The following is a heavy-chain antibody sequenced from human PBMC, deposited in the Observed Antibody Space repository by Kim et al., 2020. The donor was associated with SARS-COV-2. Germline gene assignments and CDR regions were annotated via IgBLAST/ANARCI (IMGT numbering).Heavy chain of an antibody. Sequence: ASVKVSCKASRYTFTSYAMHWVRQAPGQRLEWMGWINAGNGNTKYSQKFQGRVTITRDTSASTAYMELSSLRSEDTAIYYCARGHYCSSSSCPTGGWFDPWGQGTLVTVSS. CDR2: INAGNGNT. D-gene: IGHD2-2*01. CDR1: RYTFTSYA. CDR3: ARGHYCSSSSCPTGGWFDP. J-gene: IGHJ5*02. V-gene: IGHV1-3*01.